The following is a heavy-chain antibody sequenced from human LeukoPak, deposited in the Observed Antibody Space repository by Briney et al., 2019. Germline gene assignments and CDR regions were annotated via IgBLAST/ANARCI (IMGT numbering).Heavy chain of an antibody. CDR1: GFTFSNNY. V-gene: IGHV3-53*01. Sequence: TGGSLRLSCAASGFTFSNNYMSWVRQAPGKGLEWVSVIYSGGTTYYTDSVKGRFTISRDKFKNTLYLQMNSLRAEDTAVYYCARDGCGTTSCYADWGQGTLVTASS. CDR2: IYSGGTT. D-gene: IGHD2-2*01. CDR3: ARDGCGTTSCYAD. J-gene: IGHJ4*02.